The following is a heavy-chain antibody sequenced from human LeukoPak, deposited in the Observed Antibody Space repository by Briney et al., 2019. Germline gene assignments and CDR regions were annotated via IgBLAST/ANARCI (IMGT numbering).Heavy chain of an antibody. CDR1: EFTFSIYA. CDR2: ISGSGGST. J-gene: IGHJ4*02. CDR3: AKDEVLSQYCSGGSCSPFDY. V-gene: IGHV3-23*01. Sequence: GGSLRLSCAVSEFTFSIYAMNWVRQAPGKGLGWVSAISGSGGSTHYADSVKGRFTISRDNSKNTLYLQMNSLRADDTAVYYCAKDEVLSQYCSGGSCSPFDYWGQGTLVTVSS. D-gene: IGHD2-15*01.